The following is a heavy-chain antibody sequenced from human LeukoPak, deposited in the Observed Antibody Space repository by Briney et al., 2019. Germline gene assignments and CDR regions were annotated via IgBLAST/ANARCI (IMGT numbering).Heavy chain of an antibody. V-gene: IGHV4-30-4*08. J-gene: IGHJ4*02. CDR3: ARRGRIQLWLHRPPNFDY. Sequence: PSQTLSLTCTVSGGSISSGDYYWSWIRQPPGKGLEWIGYIYYSGSTYYNPSLKSRVTISVDTSKNQFSLKLSSVTDADTAVYYCARRGRIQLWLHRPPNFDYWGQGTLVTVSS. D-gene: IGHD5-18*01. CDR1: GGSISSGDYY. CDR2: IYYSGST.